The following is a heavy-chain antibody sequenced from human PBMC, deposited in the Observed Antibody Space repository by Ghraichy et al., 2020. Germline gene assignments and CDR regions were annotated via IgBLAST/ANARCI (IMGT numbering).Heavy chain of an antibody. V-gene: IGHV3-7*01. CDR1: GFTFSSSW. Sequence: GESQNISCAASGFTFSSSWMSWVRQAPGKGLEWVANIKQDGSEESYVDSVKGRFTISRDNAKNSLYLQMNSLRADDTAVYYCAKGGWYPDYWGQGTLVTVSS. CDR2: IKQDGSEE. CDR3: AKGGWYPDY. D-gene: IGHD6-19*01. J-gene: IGHJ4*02.